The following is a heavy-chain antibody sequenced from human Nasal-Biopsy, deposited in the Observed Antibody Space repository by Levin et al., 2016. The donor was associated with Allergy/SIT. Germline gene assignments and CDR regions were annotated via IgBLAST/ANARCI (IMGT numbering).Heavy chain of an antibody. J-gene: IGHJ4*02. CDR3: ARVGSMSVFAY. Sequence: ASVKVSCKASGYNFINYYMHWVRQAPGQGLEWMGIIKPKDGSTTYAQSFQGRVIMTRDTSTSTFYMELRSLRSEDTAMYYCARVGSMSVFAYWGQGALVTVSS. CDR2: IKPKDGST. D-gene: IGHD5-12*01. CDR1: GYNFINYY. V-gene: IGHV1-46*01.